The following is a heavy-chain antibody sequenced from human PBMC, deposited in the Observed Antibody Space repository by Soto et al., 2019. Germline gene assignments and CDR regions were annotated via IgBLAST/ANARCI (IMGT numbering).Heavy chain of an antibody. D-gene: IGHD1-20*01. Sequence: ASVKVSCKASGYTFTSYDINWVRQATGQGLEWMGWMNPNSGNTGCAQKFQGRVTMTRNTSISTAYMELSSLRSEDTAVYYCARGHPYNWNRRRNDYWGRGTLVTVSS. V-gene: IGHV1-8*01. CDR2: MNPNSGNT. CDR1: GYTFTSYD. J-gene: IGHJ4*02. CDR3: ARGHPYNWNRRRNDY.